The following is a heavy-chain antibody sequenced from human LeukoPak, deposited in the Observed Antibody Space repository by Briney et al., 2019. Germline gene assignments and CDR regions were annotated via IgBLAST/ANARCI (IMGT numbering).Heavy chain of an antibody. CDR3: AKSNGYGLVDI. D-gene: IGHD3-10*01. Sequence: PSETLSLTCAVYGGSSSGYYWSWIRQPPGKGLEWIGEINHSGSTNYNPSLKSRVTISVDTSKNQFSLKLSSVTAADTAVYYCAKSNGYGLVDIWGQGTMVTVSS. J-gene: IGHJ3*02. CDR1: GGSSSGYY. V-gene: IGHV4-34*01. CDR2: INHSGST.